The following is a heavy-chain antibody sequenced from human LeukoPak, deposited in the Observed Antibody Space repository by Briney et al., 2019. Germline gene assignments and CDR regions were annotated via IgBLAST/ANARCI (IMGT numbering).Heavy chain of an antibody. J-gene: IGHJ4*02. D-gene: IGHD3-22*01. CDR2: ISYDGSNK. Sequence: GGSLRLSCAASGFTFSSYGMHWVRQAPGKGLEWVAVISYDGSNKYYADSVKGRFTISRDNSKNTLYLRMNSLRAEDMALYYCAKDIGAPLTMTFDYWGQGTLVTVSS. CDR1: GFTFSSYG. V-gene: IGHV3-30*18. CDR3: AKDIGAPLTMTFDY.